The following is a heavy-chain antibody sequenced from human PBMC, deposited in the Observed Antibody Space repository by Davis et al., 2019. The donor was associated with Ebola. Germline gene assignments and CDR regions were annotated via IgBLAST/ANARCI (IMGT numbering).Heavy chain of an antibody. J-gene: IGHJ6*02. CDR2: MKGDGSLE. CDR1: GFTFSSYA. D-gene: IGHD5-12*01. Sequence: GESLKISCAASGFTFSSYAMTWVRQAPGKGLEWVANMKGDGSLENYVDSVKGRFTISRDNAKKSLYLEMNSLRAEDTAVYYCARGLGSGYDLGYYYYYGMGVWGQGTTVTVSS. V-gene: IGHV3-7*01. CDR3: ARGLGSGYDLGYYYYYGMGV.